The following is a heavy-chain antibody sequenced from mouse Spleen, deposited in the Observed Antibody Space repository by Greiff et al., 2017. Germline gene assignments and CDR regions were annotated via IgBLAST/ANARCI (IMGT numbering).Heavy chain of an antibody. D-gene: IGHD2-2*01. V-gene: IGHV1-42*01. CDR2: INPSTGGT. Sequence: EVKLMESGPELVKPGASVKISCKASGYSFTGYYMNWVKQSPEKSLEWIGEINPSTGGTTYNQKFKAKATLTVDKSSSTAYMQLKSLTSEDSAVYYCARMTNYGYDRAWFAYWGQGTLVTVSA. CDR1: GYSFTGYY. J-gene: IGHJ3*01. CDR3: ARMTNYGYDRAWFAY.